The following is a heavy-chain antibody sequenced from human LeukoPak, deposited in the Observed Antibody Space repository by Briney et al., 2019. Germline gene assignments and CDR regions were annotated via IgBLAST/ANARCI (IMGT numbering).Heavy chain of an antibody. D-gene: IGHD2-2*03. CDR2: ISGSNGIT. CDR1: GFTFSSND. Sequence: PGGSLRLSCAASGFTFSSNDMSWVRQTPGKGLEWVSGISGSNGITYYPDPVKGRFTISRDNSKNTLYLQMHSLRAEDTAIYLCAKGGYFSFDMWGQGTKVTVSS. CDR3: AKGGYFSFDM. V-gene: IGHV3-23*01. J-gene: IGHJ3*02.